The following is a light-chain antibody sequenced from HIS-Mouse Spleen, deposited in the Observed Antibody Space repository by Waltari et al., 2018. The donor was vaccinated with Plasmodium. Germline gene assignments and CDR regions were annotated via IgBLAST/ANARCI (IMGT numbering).Light chain of an antibody. V-gene: IGLV2-11*01. J-gene: IGLJ2*01. CDR2: DVS. Sequence: QSALTQPRSVSGSPGQSVTISCTGPSSDVGGYNYVSWYQQHPGKPPKLMVYDVSRRPSGVPDRFSGSTSGHTASLTISGLQAEDEADYYCFSYAGSYTWVFGGGTKLTVL. CDR3: FSYAGSYTWV. CDR1: SSDVGGYNY.